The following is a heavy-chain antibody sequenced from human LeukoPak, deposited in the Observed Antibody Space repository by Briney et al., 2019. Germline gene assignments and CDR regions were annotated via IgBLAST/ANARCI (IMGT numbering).Heavy chain of an antibody. J-gene: IGHJ4*02. D-gene: IGHD5-12*01. CDR1: GFTPSSYG. V-gene: IGHV3-48*04. CDR3: AREDLYTGYQVIDY. CDR2: IRSSGSTI. Sequence: GGTLRPSCAASGFTPSSYGMSWVRPAPGKGLEWVSYIRSSGSTIYYADSVKGRFTISRDNAKNSLYLQMNSLRVEDTALYFCAREDLYTGYQVIDYWGQGTLVTVSS.